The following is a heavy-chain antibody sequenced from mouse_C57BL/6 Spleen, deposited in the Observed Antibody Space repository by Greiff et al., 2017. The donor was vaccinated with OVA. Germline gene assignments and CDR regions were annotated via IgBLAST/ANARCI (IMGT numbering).Heavy chain of an antibody. CDR1: GYAFTNYL. J-gene: IGHJ1*03. CDR2: INPGSGGT. Sequence: QVQLKQSGAELVRPGTSVKVSCKASGYAFTNYLIEWVKQRPGQGLEWIGVINPGSGGTNYNEKFKGKATLTADKSSSTAYMQLSSLTSEDSAVYFGARALYDYDNYWYFEVWGTGTTVTVSS. CDR3: ARALYDYDNYWYFEV. V-gene: IGHV1-54*01. D-gene: IGHD2-4*01.